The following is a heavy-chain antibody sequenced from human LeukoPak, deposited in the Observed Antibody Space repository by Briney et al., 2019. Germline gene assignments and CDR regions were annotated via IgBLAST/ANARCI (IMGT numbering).Heavy chain of an antibody. CDR1: GDSISTYY. J-gene: IGHJ4*02. Sequence: PSETLSLTCTVSGDSISTYYWSWIRQPPGKGLEWIGYIYYRVTSDYNPSLKSRVTMSVDMSTRQISLKLSSVTAADTAVYYCARGLSYGKPRFDYWGQGSLVTVSS. D-gene: IGHD1-26*01. V-gene: IGHV4-59*01. CDR2: IYYRVTS. CDR3: ARGLSYGKPRFDY.